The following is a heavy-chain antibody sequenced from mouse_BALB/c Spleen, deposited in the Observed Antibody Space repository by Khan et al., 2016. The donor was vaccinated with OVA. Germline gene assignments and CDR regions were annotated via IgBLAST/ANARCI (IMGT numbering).Heavy chain of an antibody. CDR1: GYTFINYG. D-gene: IGHD3-3*01. CDR2: INTYTGEP. Sequence: QIQLVQSGPELKKPGETVKISCKASGYTFINYGMNWVKQAPGKGLKWMGWINTYTGEPTYADDFKGRFAFSLETSAITAHLQINNLRYEDMATYFGAGGTFYYAMDYWGQGTSVTVSS. J-gene: IGHJ4*01. CDR3: AGGTFYYAMDY. V-gene: IGHV9-1*02.